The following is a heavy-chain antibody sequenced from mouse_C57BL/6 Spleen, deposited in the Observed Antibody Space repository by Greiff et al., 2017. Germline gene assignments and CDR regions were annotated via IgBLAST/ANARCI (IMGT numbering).Heavy chain of an antibody. CDR2: ISSGSSTI. D-gene: IGHD3-2*02. CDR3: ARKADSSGYWFAY. J-gene: IGHJ3*01. V-gene: IGHV5-17*01. CDR1: GFTFSDYG. Sequence: EVHLVESGGGLVKPGGSLKLSCAASGFTFSDYGMHWVRQAPEKGLEWVAYISSGSSTIYYADTVKGRFTISRDNAKNTLFLQMTSLRSEDTAMYYCARKADSSGYWFAYWGQGTLVTVSA.